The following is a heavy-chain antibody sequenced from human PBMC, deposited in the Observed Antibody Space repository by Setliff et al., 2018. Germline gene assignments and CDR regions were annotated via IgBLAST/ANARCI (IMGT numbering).Heavy chain of an antibody. Sequence: GASVKVSCKASGYTFTSYGISWVRQAPGQGLEWMGWISAYNGNTNYAQKLQGRVTMTRDTSTSTVYMELSSLRSEDTAVYYCARDLAVAGYYGAFDIWGQGTMVTVSS. CDR1: GYTFTSYG. CDR2: ISAYNGNT. D-gene: IGHD6-19*01. CDR3: ARDLAVAGYYGAFDI. J-gene: IGHJ3*02. V-gene: IGHV1-18*01.